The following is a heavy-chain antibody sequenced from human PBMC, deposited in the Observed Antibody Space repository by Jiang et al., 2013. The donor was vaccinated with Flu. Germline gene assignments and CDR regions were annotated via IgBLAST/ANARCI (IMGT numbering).Heavy chain of an antibody. J-gene: IGHJ6*02. V-gene: IGHV4-34*01. CDR1: GGSFSGYY. CDR3: ARVEVVVAATPRGNYYYYGMDV. Sequence: LLKPSETLSLTCAVYGGSFSGYYWSWIRQPPGKGLEWIGEINHSGSTNYNPSLKSRVTISVDTSKNQFSLKLSSVTAADTAVYYCARVEVVVAATPRGNYYYYGMDVWGQGTTVTVSS. D-gene: IGHD2-15*01. CDR2: INHSGST.